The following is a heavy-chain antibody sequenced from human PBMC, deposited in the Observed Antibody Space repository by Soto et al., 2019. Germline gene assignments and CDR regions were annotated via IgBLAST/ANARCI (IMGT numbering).Heavy chain of an antibody. V-gene: IGHV2-5*02. Sequence: QITLKESGPALVKPTQTLTLTCTFSGFSLTTGGVGVGWIRQPPGKALEWLAVIYWDGDKRYSPSLKTRLTITKDTSKNQAVLTMTNMDPVDTATYFCAHTPFFGDKLDYWGQGTLVTVSS. CDR3: AHTPFFGDKLDY. D-gene: IGHD2-21*01. CDR2: IYWDGDK. J-gene: IGHJ4*02. CDR1: GFSLTTGGVG.